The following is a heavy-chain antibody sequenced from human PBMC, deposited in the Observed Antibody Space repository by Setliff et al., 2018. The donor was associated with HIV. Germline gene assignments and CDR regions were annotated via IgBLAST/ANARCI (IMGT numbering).Heavy chain of an antibody. V-gene: IGHV4-39*01. CDR1: GGSIDNDKYY. Sequence: SETLSLTCSVSGGSIDNDKYYWTWIRQPPGKGLEWTGSIYHTGRTYYNRSLESRLTISIDTSKNQFSLKLTSVTAADTAMYYCASRIYYYDESRVLREEGFVPWGQGTLVTVSS. D-gene: IGHD3-22*01. CDR3: ASRIYYYDESRVLREEGFVP. J-gene: IGHJ5*02. CDR2: IYHTGRT.